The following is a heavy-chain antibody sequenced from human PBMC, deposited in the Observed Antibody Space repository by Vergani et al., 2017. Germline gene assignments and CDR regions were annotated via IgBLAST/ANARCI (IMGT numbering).Heavy chain of an antibody. CDR2: ISGSGGST. CDR3: AKKYRTGTSRIDY. J-gene: IGHJ4*02. CDR1: GFTVSSNY. D-gene: IGHD1-7*01. Sequence: EVQLVESGGGLIQPGGSLRLSCAASGFTVSSNYMSWVRQAPGKGLEWVSAISGSGGSTYYADSVKGRFTISRDNSKNTLYLQMNSLRAEDTAVYYCAKKYRTGTSRIDYWGQGTLVTVSS. V-gene: IGHV3-23*04.